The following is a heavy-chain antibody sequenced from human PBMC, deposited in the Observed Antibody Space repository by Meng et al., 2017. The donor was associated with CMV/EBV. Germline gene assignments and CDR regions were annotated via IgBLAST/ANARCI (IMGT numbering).Heavy chain of an antibody. CDR2: ISSSSSTI. D-gene: IGHD6-13*01. Sequence: GGSLRLSCAASGFTFSSYEMNWVRQAPGKGLEWVSYISSSSSTIYYADSVKGRFTISRDNAKNSLSLQMNSLRAEDTAVYYLASGGKQLVLVPVYYYYGMDVWGQGTTVTVSS. J-gene: IGHJ6*02. CDR1: GFTFSSYE. CDR3: ASGGKQLVLVPVYYYYGMDV. V-gene: IGHV3-48*03.